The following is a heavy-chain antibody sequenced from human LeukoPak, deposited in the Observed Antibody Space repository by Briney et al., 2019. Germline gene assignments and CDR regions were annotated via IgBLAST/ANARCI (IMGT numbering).Heavy chain of an antibody. Sequence: SETLSLTCTVSDGSINSYYWSWIRQPSGKGLEWIAYINYSGSTHYSPSLKSRVTISVDTSKNQFSLKLTSVTAADTAVYYCARFATRDFDFWGQGTLVTVSS. J-gene: IGHJ4*02. V-gene: IGHV4-59*01. CDR3: ARFATRDFDF. CDR1: DGSINSYY. CDR2: INYSGST.